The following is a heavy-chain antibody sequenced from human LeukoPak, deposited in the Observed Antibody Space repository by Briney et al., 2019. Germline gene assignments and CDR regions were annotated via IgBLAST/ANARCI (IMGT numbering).Heavy chain of an antibody. CDR3: ARDPCSTSCYNLDP. J-gene: IGHJ5*02. D-gene: IGHD2-2*02. Sequence: GASVKVSCKASGYTFTGYYMHWVRQAPGQGLEWMGWINPNSGGTNYAQKFQGRVTMTRDTSISTAYMELSRLRSDDTAVYYCARDPCSTSCYNLDPWGQGTLVTVPS. CDR1: GYTFTGYY. CDR2: INPNSGGT. V-gene: IGHV1-2*02.